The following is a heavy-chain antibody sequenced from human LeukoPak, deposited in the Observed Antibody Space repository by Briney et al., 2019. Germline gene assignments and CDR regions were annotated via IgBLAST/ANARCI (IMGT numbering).Heavy chain of an antibody. CDR3: ASRTYYYGSGRDY. CDR2: IYHSGST. CDR1: GGSISSSNW. V-gene: IGHV4-4*02. D-gene: IGHD3-10*01. J-gene: IGHJ4*02. Sequence: PSGTLSLTCAVSGGSISSSNWWSWVRQPPGKGLEWIGEIYHSGSTNYNPSLKSRVTISVDKSKNQFSLKLSSVTAADTAVYYCASRTYYYGSGRDYWGQGTLVTVSS.